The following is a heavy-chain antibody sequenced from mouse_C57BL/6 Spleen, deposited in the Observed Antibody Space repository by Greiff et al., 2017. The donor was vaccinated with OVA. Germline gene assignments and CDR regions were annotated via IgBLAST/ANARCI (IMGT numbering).Heavy chain of an antibody. V-gene: IGHV1-64*01. D-gene: IGHD1-1*01. CDR1: GYTFTRYW. CDR3: ARSYYGSSSDY. Sequence: QVQLQQPGAELVKPGASVKLSCKASGYTFTRYWMHWVKQRPGQGLEWIGMIHPNSGSTNYNEKFKSKATLTVDKSSSTAYMQLSSLTSEDSAVYYCARSYYGSSSDYWGQGTTLTVSS. J-gene: IGHJ2*01. CDR2: IHPNSGST.